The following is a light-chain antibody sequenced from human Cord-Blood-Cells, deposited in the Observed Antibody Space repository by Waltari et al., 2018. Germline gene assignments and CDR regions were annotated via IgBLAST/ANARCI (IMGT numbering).Light chain of an antibody. Sequence: QTVVTQEPSFSVSPGGTVPLTCGLSSGSVSTSYYPSWYQQTPGQAPRTLIYSTNTRSSGVPDRFSGSKSGNTASLTISGLQAEDEADYYCSSYTSSSTLFGGGTKLTVL. J-gene: IGLJ2*01. CDR1: SGSVSTSYY. V-gene: IGLV8-61*01. CDR3: SSYTSSSTL. CDR2: STN.